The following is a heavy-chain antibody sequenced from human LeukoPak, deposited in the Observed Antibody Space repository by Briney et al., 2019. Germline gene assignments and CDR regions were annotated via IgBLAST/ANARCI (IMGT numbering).Heavy chain of an antibody. CDR3: ARGPNSNWSGLDF. V-gene: IGHV3-74*01. CDR2: ISPTGSTT. CDR1: GFSFSGHW. Sequence: PGGSLRLSCTASGFSFSGHWMHWARQLPGKGLVWVSRISPTGSTTSYADSVKGRFTVSRDNAKNTLYLQVNNLRAEDTAVYYCARGPNSNWSGLDFWGQGTPLPSPQ. J-gene: IGHJ4*02. D-gene: IGHD6-6*01.